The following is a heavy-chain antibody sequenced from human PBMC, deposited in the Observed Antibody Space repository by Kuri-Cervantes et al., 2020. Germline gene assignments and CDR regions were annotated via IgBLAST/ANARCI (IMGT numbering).Heavy chain of an antibody. Sequence: ASVKVSCKVSGYTFTELSMHWVRQAPGKGLEWMGCFDPEDGETIYAQKFQGRVTMTEDTSTDTAYMELSSLRSEDTAVYYCARLGLLPTGGNSGDYYYYYGMDVWGQGTTVTVSS. V-gene: IGHV1-24*01. CDR1: GYTFTELS. J-gene: IGHJ6*02. CDR2: FDPEDGET. CDR3: ARLGLLPTGGNSGDYYYYYGMDV. D-gene: IGHD4-23*01.